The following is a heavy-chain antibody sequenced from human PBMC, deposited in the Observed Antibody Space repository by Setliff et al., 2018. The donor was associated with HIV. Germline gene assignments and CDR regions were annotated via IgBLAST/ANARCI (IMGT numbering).Heavy chain of an antibody. D-gene: IGHD1-26*01. V-gene: IGHV3-15*01. CDR1: GFTFSTYS. Sequence: GGSLRLSCAASGFTFSTYSMNWVRQAPGKGLEWVGRIKSKTDGGTTDYAAPVKGRFTISRDDSKNTLYLQMNSLKTEDTAVYYCTTDLGGSYHGWNYWGQGALVTVSS. J-gene: IGHJ4*02. CDR3: TTDLGGSYHGWNY. CDR2: IKSKTDGGTT.